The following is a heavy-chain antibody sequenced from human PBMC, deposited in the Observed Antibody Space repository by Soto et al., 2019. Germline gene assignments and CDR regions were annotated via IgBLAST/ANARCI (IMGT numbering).Heavy chain of an antibody. D-gene: IGHD4-17*01. Sequence: QEQLVESGGGVVQPGRSLRLSCVASGFTFSHYGMHWVRQAPGKGLEWVAVISYDEDNIYYADSVKGRFTISRDNSENTLYLQMNSLRPEDTGGYYCAKSGTKVTTVWYLDLWGRGTLVTASS. CDR1: GFTFSHYG. V-gene: IGHV3-30*18. CDR2: ISYDEDNI. CDR3: AKSGTKVTTVWYLDL. J-gene: IGHJ2*01.